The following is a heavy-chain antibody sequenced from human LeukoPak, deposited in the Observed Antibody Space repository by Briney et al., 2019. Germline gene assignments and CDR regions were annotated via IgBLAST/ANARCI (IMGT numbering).Heavy chain of an antibody. CDR3: ARSLGYCSSARCPARAFDY. CDR2: INHSGST. V-gene: IGHV4-34*01. J-gene: IGHJ4*02. D-gene: IGHD2-15*01. Sequence: SETLSLTCAVYGGSFSGYYWSWIRQPPGKGLEWIGEINHSGSTNYNPSLKSRVTISVDTSKNQFSLKLSSVTAADTAVYYCARSLGYCSSARCPARAFDYWGQGTLVTVSS. CDR1: GGSFSGYY.